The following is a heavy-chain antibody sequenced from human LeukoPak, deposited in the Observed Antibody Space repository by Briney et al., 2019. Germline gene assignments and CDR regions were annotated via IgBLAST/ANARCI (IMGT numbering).Heavy chain of an antibody. J-gene: IGHJ4*02. Sequence: GGSLRLSCAASGFTFNSFAMNWVRQAPGKGLEWVSSISGSDGSSHYADFVKGRFTISRDNSKNTLHLQMNSLRAEDTAVYYCAGDRNDNRWSFYWGLGTLVTVSS. V-gene: IGHV3-23*01. CDR3: AGDRNDNRWSFY. CDR1: GFTFNSFA. CDR2: ISGSDGSS. D-gene: IGHD2-15*01.